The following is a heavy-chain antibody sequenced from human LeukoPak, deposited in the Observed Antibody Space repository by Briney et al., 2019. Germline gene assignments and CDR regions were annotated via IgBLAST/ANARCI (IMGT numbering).Heavy chain of an antibody. V-gene: IGHV3-7*05. D-gene: IGHD3-9*01. J-gene: IGHJ6*02. Sequence: GWSVTLSCAASGFTVSHYWMNWVRQAAGKGLEWVAIINADGGAKNYVESVKGRFPITRDNSKKALYLQMNSLRAEGTAVYYCGSPILGGVHWDVGGQGTRVSV. CDR1: GFTVSHYW. CDR3: GSPILGGVHWDV. CDR2: INADGGAK.